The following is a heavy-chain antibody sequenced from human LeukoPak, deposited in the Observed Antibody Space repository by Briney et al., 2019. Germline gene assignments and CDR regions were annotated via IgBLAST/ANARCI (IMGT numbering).Heavy chain of an antibody. D-gene: IGHD2-15*01. V-gene: IGHV4-59*01. CDR3: ARDAAYFQR. CDR2: MYYSGST. Sequence: SETLSLTCTVSGGSISSYYWSWIRQPPGKGLEWLGYMYYSGSTNSNPSLKSRVTMSIDTSKNQFSLKLSSVTAADTAVYYCARDAAYFQRWGQGTLVTVSS. CDR1: GGSISSYY. J-gene: IGHJ1*01.